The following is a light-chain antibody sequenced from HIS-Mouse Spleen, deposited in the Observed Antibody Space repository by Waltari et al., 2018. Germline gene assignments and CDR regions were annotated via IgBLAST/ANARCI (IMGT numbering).Light chain of an antibody. J-gene: IGLJ2*01. CDR3: QAWDSSTGVV. V-gene: IGLV3-1*01. CDR2: QVT. CDR1: KLGDKY. Sequence: SYELTQPPSVSVSPGQTASITCSGDKLGDKYACWYQQKPGQSLVLVIYQVTKRPSGFPERFAGSNSGNTATLTISGTQARDEADYYFQAWDSSTGVVFGGGTKLTVL.